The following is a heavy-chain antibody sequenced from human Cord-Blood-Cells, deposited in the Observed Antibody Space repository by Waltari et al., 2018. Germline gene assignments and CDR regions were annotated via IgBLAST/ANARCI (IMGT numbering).Heavy chain of an antibody. CDR2: MNPNSGNT. CDR3: ARWPTTEDSYNWNDDAFDI. D-gene: IGHD1-1*01. Sequence: QVQLVQSGAEVKKPGASVKVSCKASGYTFTSYDINWVRQATGQGLEWMGWMNPNSGNTGYAQKFQGRVTMTRNTSISTAYMELSSLRSEDTVVYYCARWPTTEDSYNWNDDAFDIWGQGTMVTVSS. J-gene: IGHJ3*02. CDR1: GYTFTSYD. V-gene: IGHV1-8*01.